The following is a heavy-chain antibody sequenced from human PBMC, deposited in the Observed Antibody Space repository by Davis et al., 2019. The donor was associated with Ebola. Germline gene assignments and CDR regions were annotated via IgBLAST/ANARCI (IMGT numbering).Heavy chain of an antibody. CDR3: ARASSDY. CDR2: INPNSGGT. CDR1: GYTFTSYD. V-gene: IGHV1-2*06. Sequence: AASVKVSCKASGYTFTSYDINWVRQATGQGLEWMGRINPNSGGTNYAQKFQGRVTMTRDTSISTAYMELRRLRSDDTAVYYCARASSDYWGQGTLVTVSS. J-gene: IGHJ4*02.